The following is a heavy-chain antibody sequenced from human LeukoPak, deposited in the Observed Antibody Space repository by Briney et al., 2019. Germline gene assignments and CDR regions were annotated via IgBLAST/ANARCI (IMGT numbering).Heavy chain of an antibody. D-gene: IGHD3-10*01. J-gene: IGHJ4*02. CDR1: GFTFSSYA. Sequence: QPGGSLRLSCAVSGFTFSSYAMSWVRQAPGKGLEWVSAISGSGGSTYYADSVKGRFTISRDNSKNTLYLQMNSLRAEDTAVYYCAEDRRFGELYFDYWGQGTLVTVSS. V-gene: IGHV3-23*01. CDR2: ISGSGGST. CDR3: AEDRRFGELYFDY.